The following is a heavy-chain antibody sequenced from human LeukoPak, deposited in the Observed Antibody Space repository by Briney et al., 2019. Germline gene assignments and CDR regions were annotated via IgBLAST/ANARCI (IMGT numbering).Heavy chain of an antibody. CDR3: ARESLGSYKTVVIVARGHDAFDM. J-gene: IGHJ3*02. CDR1: GYTFTSYD. D-gene: IGHD3-22*01. Sequence: ASVKVSCKTSGYTFTSYDLNWVRQATGQGLEWMGWVNPNSGNTGYAQKFQGRVTLTRDTSTSTVYMNVSNLRSEDTAVYYCARESLGSYKTVVIVARGHDAFDMWGQGTMVTVSS. V-gene: IGHV1-8*01. CDR2: VNPNSGNT.